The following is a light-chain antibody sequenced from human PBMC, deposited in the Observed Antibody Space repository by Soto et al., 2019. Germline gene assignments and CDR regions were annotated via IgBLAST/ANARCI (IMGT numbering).Light chain of an antibody. V-gene: IGLV2-14*03. CDR3: SSYTLSSTWV. CDR1: SSDVGNYNY. J-gene: IGLJ3*02. CDR2: EVR. Sequence: QSALTQPASVSGSPGQSVTNSCTGSSSDVGNYNYVSWYQQYPAKAPKLMIYEVRNRPSGVSNRFSGSKSGNTASLTISGLQADEEATDYCSSYTLSSTWVFGGGTKLPVL.